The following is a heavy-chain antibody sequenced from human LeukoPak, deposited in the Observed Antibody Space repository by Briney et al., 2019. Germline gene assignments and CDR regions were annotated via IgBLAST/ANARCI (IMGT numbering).Heavy chain of an antibody. CDR3: ARGPNSNWSGLDF. V-gene: IGHV1-3*01. Sequence: GSVKVSCKTSGYTFTTYAIHWVRQAPGDRLEWMGCFNVGHGNTEYSERFQGRVTITTDASATTHFMELSSLRAEDTAVYYCARGPNSNWSGLDFWGQGTLLTVSS. J-gene: IGHJ4*02. CDR2: FNVGHGNT. D-gene: IGHD6-6*01. CDR1: GYTFTTYA.